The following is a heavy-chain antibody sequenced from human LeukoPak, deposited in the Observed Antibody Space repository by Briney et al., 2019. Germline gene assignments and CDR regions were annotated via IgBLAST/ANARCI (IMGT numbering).Heavy chain of an antibody. Sequence: GESLKISCKGSGYSFTSYWIGWVRQMPGKGLECMRIIYPGDSDTRYSPSFQGQVTISADKSISTAYLQWSSLKASDTAIYYCARRHLGDCYNNDAFAIWGQGTMVTVSS. CDR2: IYPGDSDT. V-gene: IGHV5-51*01. D-gene: IGHD5-24*01. J-gene: IGHJ3*02. CDR3: ARRHLGDCYNNDAFAI. CDR1: GYSFTSYW.